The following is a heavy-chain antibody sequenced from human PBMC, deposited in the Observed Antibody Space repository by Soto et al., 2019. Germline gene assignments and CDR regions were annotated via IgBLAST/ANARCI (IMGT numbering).Heavy chain of an antibody. V-gene: IGHV1-46*01. CDR2: INPDGGGT. Sequence: QVQLVQSGAEVKKPGASVKVSCKASGYTFTSYYMHWVRLAPGQGLEWMGIINPDGGGTSDAQQFQGTVIMTRDTSTSTVYMEMSSLRSEDTAVYYCAVGCNYFSMDVWGQGTTVTVSS. CDR3: AVGCNYFSMDV. CDR1: GYTFTSYY. D-gene: IGHD6-19*01. J-gene: IGHJ6*02.